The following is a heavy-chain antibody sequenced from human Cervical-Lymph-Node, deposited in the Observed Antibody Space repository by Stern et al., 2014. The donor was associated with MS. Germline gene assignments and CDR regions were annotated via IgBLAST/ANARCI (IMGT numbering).Heavy chain of an antibody. CDR3: AKATTNWNHYYYGMDV. V-gene: IGHV3-23*04. CDR2: ISGSGGIT. D-gene: IGHD1-1*01. CDR1: GFTFSTYA. J-gene: IGHJ6*02. Sequence: EVQLVESGGGLVQPGGSLRLSCAASGFTFSTYAMSWVRQAPGKGLEWVSTISGSGGITYYADSVKGRFTISRDNSKNTLYLQMNSLRAEDTAVYYCAKATTNWNHYYYGMDVWGQGTTVTVSS.